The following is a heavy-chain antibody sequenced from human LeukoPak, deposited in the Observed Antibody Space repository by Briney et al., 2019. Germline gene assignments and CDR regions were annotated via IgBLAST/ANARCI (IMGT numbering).Heavy chain of an antibody. J-gene: IGHJ4*02. CDR3: ARHRYPSYGSGKSVKHFYFDF. V-gene: IGHV4-59*08. CDR1: GGSISGYY. CDR2: IFYSGTT. D-gene: IGHD3-10*01. Sequence: PSETLSLTCTVSGGSISGYYWSWIRQPPGKGLEWIGYIFYSGTTNYNPSLKSRVTILVDTSKNHFSLKLSSVTAADTAVYYCARHRYPSYGSGKSVKHFYFDFWGQGALVTVSS.